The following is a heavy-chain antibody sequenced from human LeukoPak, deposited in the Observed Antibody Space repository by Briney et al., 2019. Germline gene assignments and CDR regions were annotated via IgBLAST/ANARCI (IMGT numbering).Heavy chain of an antibody. CDR2: IFTSGSP. Sequence: SETLSLTCSVSGGSIGGHYWNWIRQAPGKGLEWIGHIFTSGSPNYSPSLKSRVTFSRDTARSQIYLRMTSVTAADTAMYYCARDGYNSTWGYFDYWGQGTLVTVSS. D-gene: IGHD6-13*01. CDR1: GGSIGGHY. J-gene: IGHJ4*02. CDR3: ARDGYNSTWGYFDY. V-gene: IGHV4-4*07.